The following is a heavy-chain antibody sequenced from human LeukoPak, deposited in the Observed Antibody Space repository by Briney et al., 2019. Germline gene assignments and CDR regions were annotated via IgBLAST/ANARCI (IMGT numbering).Heavy chain of an antibody. CDR2: IFYSGST. Sequence: SETLSLTCTVSGGSIRSSSYYWGWIRQPPGKGLEWIGSIFYSGSTYYNPSLKSRVTISVDTSKNQFSLKLSSVTAADTAVYYCARVRGVGDYYGSGSYFDYWGQGTLVTVSS. V-gene: IGHV4-39*07. CDR1: GGSIRSSSYY. J-gene: IGHJ4*02. D-gene: IGHD3-10*01. CDR3: ARVRGVGDYYGSGSYFDY.